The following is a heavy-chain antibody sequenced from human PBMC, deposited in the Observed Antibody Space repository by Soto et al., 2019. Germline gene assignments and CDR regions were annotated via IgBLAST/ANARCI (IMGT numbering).Heavy chain of an antibody. CDR3: ARDSSSSPRGLDP. Sequence: PSETLSLTCTVSGGSISSYYWSWIRQPPGKGLEWIGYIYYSGSTNYNPSLKSRVTISVDTSKNQFSPKLSSVTAADTAVYYCARDSSSSPRGLDPWGQGTLVTVSS. CDR1: GGSISSYY. D-gene: IGHD6-6*01. V-gene: IGHV4-59*01. CDR2: IYYSGST. J-gene: IGHJ5*02.